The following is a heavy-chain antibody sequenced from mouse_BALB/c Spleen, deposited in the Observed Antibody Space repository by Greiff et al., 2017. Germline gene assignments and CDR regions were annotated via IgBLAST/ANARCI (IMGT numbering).Heavy chain of an antibody. J-gene: IGHJ3*01. CDR1: GFSLTSYG. D-gene: IGHD2-1*01. CDR3: ARKWGNPIDY. Sequence: VKLLQSGPGLVQPSQCLSITCTASGFSLTSYGVYWVRQSPGKGLEWLGVIWSGGSTDYNAAFISRMTISKDNTKSHVFLKMSSMQANDATIYCGARKWGNPIDYWGQGTLVTVSA. V-gene: IGHV2-2*02. CDR2: IWSGGST.